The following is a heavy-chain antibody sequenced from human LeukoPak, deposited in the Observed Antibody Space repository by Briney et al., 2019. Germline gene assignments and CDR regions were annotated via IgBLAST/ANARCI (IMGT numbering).Heavy chain of an antibody. V-gene: IGHV4-4*07. J-gene: IGHJ4*02. D-gene: IGHD6-13*01. CDR3: ARESVAAGTRWFDY. CDR1: GGSIHDYY. Sequence: SETLSLTCTVFGGSIHDYYWTWIRRSPGKGLECIGRVQINENNNYNPSLWSRLTLSLDTSKNQFSLNLTSVTAADTAIYYCARESVAAGTRWFDYWGQGTLVTVSS. CDR2: VQINENN.